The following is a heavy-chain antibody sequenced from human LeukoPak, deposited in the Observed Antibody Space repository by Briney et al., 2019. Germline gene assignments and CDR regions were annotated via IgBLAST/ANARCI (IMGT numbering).Heavy chain of an antibody. CDR2: ISSSATTI. CDR1: GFTVSSNY. D-gene: IGHD4-17*01. J-gene: IGHJ4*02. V-gene: IGHV3-11*04. CDR3: ARSLGTTVTTAPGY. Sequence: GGSLRLSCAASGFTVSSNYMSWVRQAPGKGLEWVSYISSSATTIYYADSVEGRFTISRDNAKSSLFLQMNSLRAEDTAVYYCARSLGTTVTTAPGYWGQGTLVTVSS.